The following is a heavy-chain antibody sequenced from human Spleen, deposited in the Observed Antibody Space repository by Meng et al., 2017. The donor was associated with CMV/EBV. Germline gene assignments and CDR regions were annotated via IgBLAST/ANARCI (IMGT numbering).Heavy chain of an antibody. V-gene: IGHV3-7*01. CDR1: GFMFTTYW. J-gene: IGHJ4*02. CDR2: IKQDGSEK. CDR3: AREGQFISGGDY. D-gene: IGHD6-19*01. Sequence: GGSLRLSCAASGFMFTTYWMSWVRQAPGKGLEWVANIKQDGSEKYYADSLKGRFTISRDNANNSLFLQMNNLRVEDTAVYYCAREGQFISGGDYWGLGTLVTVSS.